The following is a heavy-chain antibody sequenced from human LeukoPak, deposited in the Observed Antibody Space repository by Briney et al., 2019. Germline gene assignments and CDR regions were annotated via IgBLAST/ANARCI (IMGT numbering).Heavy chain of an antibody. J-gene: IGHJ6*03. CDR1: GFTFSSYA. CDR2: ISYDGSNK. Sequence: PGRSLRLSCAASGFTFSSYAMHWVRQAPGKGLEWVAVISYDGSNKYYADSVKGRFTISRDNSKNTLYLQMNSLRAEDTAVYYCARDHADGSGSYYYYYYMDVWGKGTTVTVSS. V-gene: IGHV3-30-3*01. D-gene: IGHD3-10*01. CDR3: ARDHADGSGSYYYYYYMDV.